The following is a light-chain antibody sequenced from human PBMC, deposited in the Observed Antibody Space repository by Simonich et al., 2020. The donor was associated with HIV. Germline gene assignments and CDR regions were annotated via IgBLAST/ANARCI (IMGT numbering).Light chain of an antibody. V-gene: IGKV2-28*01. J-gene: IGKJ4*01. CDR3: MQALQTPLT. CDR1: QSLVHANGSAY. CDR2: LGS. Sequence: DIVMTQSPLSLPVTPGEPASISCRSSQSLVHANGSAYWDWYLQKPGQSPHLLIYLGSNRASGVPDRFSGSGSGTDFTLKSSRVEAEDVGVYYCMQALQTPLTFGGGTKVEIK.